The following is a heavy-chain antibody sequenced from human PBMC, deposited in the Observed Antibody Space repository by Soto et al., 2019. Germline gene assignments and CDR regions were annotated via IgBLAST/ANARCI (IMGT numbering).Heavy chain of an antibody. CDR2: ISAYNGNT. V-gene: IGHV1-18*01. J-gene: IGHJ4*02. Sequence: QVQLVQSGAEVKKPGASVKVSCKASGYTFTSYGISWVRQAPGQGLEWMGWISAYNGNTKYAQKLQGRVTMTTDTSTSTAHMELRSLSSNYTAVYHCPRDSPSVDYWGQGTLDTVSS. CDR3: PRDSPSVDY. CDR1: GYTFTSYG.